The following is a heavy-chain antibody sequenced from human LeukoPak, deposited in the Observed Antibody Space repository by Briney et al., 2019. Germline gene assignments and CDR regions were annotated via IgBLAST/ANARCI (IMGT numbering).Heavy chain of an antibody. Sequence: SETLSLTCTVSGGSISSYYWSWIRQPPGKGLEWIGYIYYSGSTNYNPSLKSRVTISVDTSKNQFSLKLSSVTAADTAVYYCARENGGYSGYDLGAYYYYMDVWGKGTTVTISS. CDR2: IYYSGST. CDR3: ARENGGYSGYDLGAYYYYMDV. J-gene: IGHJ6*03. CDR1: GGSISSYY. D-gene: IGHD5-12*01. V-gene: IGHV4-59*01.